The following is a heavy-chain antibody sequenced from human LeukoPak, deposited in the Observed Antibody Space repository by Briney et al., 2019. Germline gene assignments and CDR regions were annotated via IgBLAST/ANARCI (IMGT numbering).Heavy chain of an antibody. CDR2: IYYSGST. CDR3: ARDAVAGTNY. D-gene: IGHD6-19*01. Sequence: SETLSLTCTVSGGSISSSSYYWGWIRQPPGKGLEWIGYIYYSGSTNYNPSLKSRVTISVDTSKNQFSLKLSSVTAADTAVYYCARDAVAGTNYWGQGTLVTVSS. CDR1: GGSISSSSYY. J-gene: IGHJ4*02. V-gene: IGHV4-61*01.